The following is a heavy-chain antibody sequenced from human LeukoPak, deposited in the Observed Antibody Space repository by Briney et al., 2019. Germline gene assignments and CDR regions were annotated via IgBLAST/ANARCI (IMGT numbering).Heavy chain of an antibody. CDR3: ARVSLPGRYCSGGSCSTYPSPPQPYYYYYGMDV. V-gene: IGHV3-7*01. J-gene: IGHJ6*02. CDR2: IKQDGSEK. Sequence: PGGSLRLSCAASGFTFSSYWMSWVRQAPGKGLEWVANIKQDGSEKYYVDSVKGRFTISRDNAKNSLYLQMNSLRAEDTAVYYCARVSLPGRYCSGGSCSTYPSPPQPYYYYYGMDVWGQGTTVTVSS. D-gene: IGHD2-15*01. CDR1: GFTFSSYW.